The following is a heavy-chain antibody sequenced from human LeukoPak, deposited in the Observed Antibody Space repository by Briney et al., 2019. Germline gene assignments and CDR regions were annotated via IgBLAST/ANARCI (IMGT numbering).Heavy chain of an antibody. CDR1: GYTFSSYG. Sequence: GASVKVSCKASGYTFSSYGISWVRQAPGQGLEWMGWISAYNGNTNYAQKLQGRVTMTTDTSTSTAYMELRSLRSDDTAVYYCARFLPNSVIVRWVPGGAFDIWGQGTMVTVSS. CDR2: ISAYNGNT. V-gene: IGHV1-18*01. CDR3: ARFLPNSVIVRWVPGGAFDI. D-gene: IGHD2/OR15-2a*01. J-gene: IGHJ3*02.